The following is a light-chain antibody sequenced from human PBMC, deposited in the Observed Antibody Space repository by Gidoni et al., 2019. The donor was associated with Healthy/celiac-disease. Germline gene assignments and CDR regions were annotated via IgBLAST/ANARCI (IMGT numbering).Light chain of an antibody. V-gene: IGKV1-39*01. J-gene: IGKJ1*01. Sequence: DIQLTQSPSSLSASVGDRVTLTCRASQSISCYVNWYQQTPGKAPKLLIYAASSLPSAVPARFSGSGSGTDFTLTISSLQPEDFATYYCQQSYSTPRTFGQXTKVEIK. CDR2: AAS. CDR3: QQSYSTPRT. CDR1: QSISCY.